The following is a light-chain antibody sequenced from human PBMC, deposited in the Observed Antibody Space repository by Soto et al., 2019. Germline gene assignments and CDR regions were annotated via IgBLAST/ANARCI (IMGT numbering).Light chain of an antibody. J-gene: IGLJ1*01. V-gene: IGLV2-14*01. CDR3: SSRTSTSTRV. Sequence: QSVLTQPASVSGSPGQSITISCTGTTSDVGGYNSVSWYRQHPGKAPELMIYDVSNRPSGISYRFSGSKSGNTASLTISGLQAEDEADYYCSSRTSTSTRVFGTGTKVTVL. CDR1: TSDVGGYNS. CDR2: DVS.